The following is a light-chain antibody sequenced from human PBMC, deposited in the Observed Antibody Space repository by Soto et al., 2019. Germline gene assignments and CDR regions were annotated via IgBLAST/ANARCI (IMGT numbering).Light chain of an antibody. J-gene: IGLJ2*01. CDR3: SSYTVSSTPVV. V-gene: IGLV2-14*01. CDR2: DVS. Sequence: QSALTQPASVSGSPGQSITISCTGTSSDVGGYNSVSWYQQHPGKAPKLMIYDVSNRPSGVSNRFSGSKSGNTASLTISGLQAEDEADYYCSSYTVSSTPVVFGGGTKVTVL. CDR1: SSDVGGYNS.